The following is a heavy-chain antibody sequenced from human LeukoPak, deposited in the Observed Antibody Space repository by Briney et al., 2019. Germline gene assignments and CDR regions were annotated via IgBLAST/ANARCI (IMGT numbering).Heavy chain of an antibody. J-gene: IGHJ4*02. CDR3: ARHLSGITGYTYGRGIDY. V-gene: IGHV3-7*01. D-gene: IGHD5-18*01. CDR2: IKQDGSEK. Sequence: PGGSLRLSCAASGFTFSSYWMSWVRQAPGKGLEWVANIKQDGSEKYYVDSVKGRFTISRDNAKNSLYLQMNSLRAEDTAVYYCARHLSGITGYTYGRGIDYWGQGTPVTVSS. CDR1: GFTFSSYW.